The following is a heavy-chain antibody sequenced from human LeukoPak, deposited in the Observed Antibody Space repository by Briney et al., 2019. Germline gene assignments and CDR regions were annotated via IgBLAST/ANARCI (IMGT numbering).Heavy chain of an antibody. D-gene: IGHD6-19*01. J-gene: IGHJ4*02. CDR3: ASQSSGWSLRFPFDY. CDR2: IYYSGST. CDR1: GGSISSSSYY. Sequence: SETLSPTCTVSGGSISSSSYYWGWIRQPPGEGLEWIGSIYYSGSTYYNPSLKSRVTISVDTSKNQFSLKLSSVTAADTAVYYCASQSSGWSLRFPFDYWGQGTLVTVSS. V-gene: IGHV4-39*07.